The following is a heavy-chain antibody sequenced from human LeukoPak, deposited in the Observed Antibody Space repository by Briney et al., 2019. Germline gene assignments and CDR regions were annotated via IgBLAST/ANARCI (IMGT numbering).Heavy chain of an antibody. CDR2: LSYDGSNK. CDR3: ARDPRHWLPLNYFDY. V-gene: IGHV3-30-3*01. Sequence: GGSLRLSCAASGFSFSSYAIHWVRQAPGKGLEWVAVLSYDGSNKYDADSVKGRFTISRDNSKNTLYLQMNSLRAEDTAMYYCARDPRHWLPLNYFDYWGQGILVTVSS. J-gene: IGHJ4*02. CDR1: GFSFSSYA. D-gene: IGHD5-12*01.